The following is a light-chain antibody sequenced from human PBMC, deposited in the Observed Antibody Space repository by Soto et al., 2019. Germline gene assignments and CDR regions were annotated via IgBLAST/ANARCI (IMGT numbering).Light chain of an antibody. CDR3: SSYTTSDTLYV. CDR2: EVK. J-gene: IGLJ1*01. Sequence: QSALTQPASVSGSPGQSITISCTEASSDVDGYNFVSWYQHHPGKAPKLIIYEVKNRPSGISNRFSGSKSGNTASLTISGLQAGDEADYYCSSYTTSDTLYVFGTGTKVTVL. CDR1: SSDVDGYNF. V-gene: IGLV2-14*01.